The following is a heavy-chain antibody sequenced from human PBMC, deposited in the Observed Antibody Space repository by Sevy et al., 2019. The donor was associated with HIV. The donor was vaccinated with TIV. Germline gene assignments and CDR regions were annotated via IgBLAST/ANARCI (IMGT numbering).Heavy chain of an antibody. V-gene: IGHV3-7*01. D-gene: IGHD3-10*01. CDR3: ARDRGSYGSGSYYYYGMDV. CDR2: IKQDGSEK. Sequence: GGSLRLSCAASGFTFSSYWMSWVRQAPGKGLEWVANIKQDGSEKYYVDSVKGRFIISRDNAKNSLYLQMNSLRAEDTAVYYCARDRGSYGSGSYYYYGMDVWGQGTTVTVSS. J-gene: IGHJ6*02. CDR1: GFTFSSYW.